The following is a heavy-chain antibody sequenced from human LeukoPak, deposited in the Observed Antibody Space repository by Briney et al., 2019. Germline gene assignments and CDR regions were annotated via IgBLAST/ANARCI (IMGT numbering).Heavy chain of an antibody. J-gene: IGHJ6*02. CDR2: IIPIFGTA. CDR1: GGTFSSYA. V-gene: IGHV1-69*13. Sequence: SVKVSCKASGGTFSSYAISWVRQAPGQGLEWMGGIIPIFGTANYAQKFQGRVTITADESTSTAYMELSSLRSEDTAVYYCARDPGAATVTNYYYYSMDVWGQGTTVTVSS. D-gene: IGHD4-17*01. CDR3: ARDPGAATVTNYYYYSMDV.